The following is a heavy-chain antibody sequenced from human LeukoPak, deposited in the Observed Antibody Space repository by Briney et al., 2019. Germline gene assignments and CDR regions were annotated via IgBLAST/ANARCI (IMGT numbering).Heavy chain of an antibody. D-gene: IGHD3-3*01. CDR3: ARDFWDDFEYFDL. V-gene: IGHV3-23*01. CDR2: ISGSGDST. J-gene: IGHJ2*01. CDR1: GFTFTSHA. Sequence: PGGSLRLSCAASGFTFTSHAVSWVRQAPGKGLKWTSAISGSGDSTYYADSVKGRFTISRDNSRNTVYLQMNSLRAEDTAVYYCARDFWDDFEYFDLWGRGTQVTVSS.